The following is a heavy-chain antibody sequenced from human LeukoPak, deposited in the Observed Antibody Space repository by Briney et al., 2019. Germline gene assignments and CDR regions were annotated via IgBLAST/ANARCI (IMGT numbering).Heavy chain of an antibody. D-gene: IGHD1-26*01. Sequence: ASVKVSCKASGYTFTSYDINWVRQATGQGLEWMGWMNPNSGNTGYAQKFQGRVTITRNTSISTAYMELSSLRSEDTAVYYCARYALDGRIVGATGDAFDIWGQGTMVTVSS. CDR2: MNPNSGNT. CDR1: GYTFTSYD. CDR3: ARYALDGRIVGATGDAFDI. J-gene: IGHJ3*02. V-gene: IGHV1-8*03.